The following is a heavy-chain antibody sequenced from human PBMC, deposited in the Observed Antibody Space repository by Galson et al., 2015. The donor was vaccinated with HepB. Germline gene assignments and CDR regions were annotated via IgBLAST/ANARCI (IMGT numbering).Heavy chain of an antibody. V-gene: IGHV1-46*03. CDR3: ARDLRMNEWELPDY. J-gene: IGHJ4*02. CDR1: GYSFTTYH. CDR2: INPSADTT. Sequence: SVKVSCKASGYSFTTYHIHWVRQAPGQGLEWMGIINPSADTTSYAEKFQGRVSMTRDTSTTTVFMELSSLRSEDTAVYYCARDLRMNEWELPDYWGQGTLVIVSS. D-gene: IGHD1-26*01.